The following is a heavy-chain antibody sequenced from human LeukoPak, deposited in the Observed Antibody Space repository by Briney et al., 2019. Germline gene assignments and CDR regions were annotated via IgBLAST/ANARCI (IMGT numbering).Heavy chain of an antibody. CDR2: VSAWNGNT. V-gene: IGHV1-18*01. J-gene: IGHJ6*03. CDR1: GYTFTSYG. Sequence: ASVKVSCKASGYTFTSYGISWVRQAPGQGLEWMGWVSAWNGNTNYAQKHQGRVTMTTDTSTSTAYMELRSLRSDDTAVYYCARGGPNCSSTSCYVLYYYMDVWGKGTTVTVSS. D-gene: IGHD2-2*01. CDR3: ARGGPNCSSTSCYVLYYYMDV.